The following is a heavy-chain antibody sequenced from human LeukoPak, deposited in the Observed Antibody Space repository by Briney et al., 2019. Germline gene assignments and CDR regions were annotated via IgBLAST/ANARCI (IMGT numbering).Heavy chain of an antibody. CDR1: GFTFSSYA. V-gene: IGHV3-23*01. CDR3: AKVRQFTAATGTGLDQ. D-gene: IGHD6-13*01. J-gene: IGHJ4*02. CDR2: IGGSGDKT. Sequence: GGSLRLSCAASGFTFSSYAMSWVRQAPGGGLEWVSAIGGSGDKTYHADSVKGRFTISRDNSDNRVSLQMNSLRAEDTAVYYCAKVRQFTAATGTGLDQWGEGTLVTVSS.